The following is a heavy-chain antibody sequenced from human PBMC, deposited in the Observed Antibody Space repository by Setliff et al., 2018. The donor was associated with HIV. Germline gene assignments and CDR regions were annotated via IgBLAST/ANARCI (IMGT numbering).Heavy chain of an antibody. CDR1: GATFANFA. V-gene: IGHV1-69*10. CDR3: ARDQGAFFECFDY. Sequence: ASVKVSCKAPGATFANFALNWVRQAPGQGPEWMGGIVPRDAITKYSPKFQGRLTITADKSTNTVYMELSSLRSDDTAVYFCARDQGAFFECFDYWGQGSLVSVSS. J-gene: IGHJ4*02. CDR2: IVPRDAIT. D-gene: IGHD3-16*01.